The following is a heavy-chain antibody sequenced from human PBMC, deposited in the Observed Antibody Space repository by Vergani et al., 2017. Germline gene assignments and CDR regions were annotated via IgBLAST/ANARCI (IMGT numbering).Heavy chain of an antibody. Sequence: QVQLQESGPGLVKASQTLSLTCTVSGGSINSGAYYWDWIRQPPGKGLEWIGSIYRTGRTHFNPSLKSRVTISVDTSNNHFSLRLNSLTAADTAVYYCARRSGIVYDIFSGTQYFFDFWGQGTLVTVSS. V-gene: IGHV4-39*07. CDR2: IYRTGRT. CDR1: GGSINSGAYY. CDR3: ARRSGIVYDIFSGTQYFFDF. D-gene: IGHD3-9*01. J-gene: IGHJ4*02.